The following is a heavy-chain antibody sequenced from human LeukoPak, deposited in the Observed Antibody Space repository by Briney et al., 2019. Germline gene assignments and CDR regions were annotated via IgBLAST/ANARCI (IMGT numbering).Heavy chain of an antibody. Sequence: SQTLSLTCTVSDGSISSGDYYWSWIRQPPGKGLEWTGYIYNSGSTYYNPSLKSRVTISVDTSKNQFSLKLSSVTAADTAVYYCARFDPELYYFDYWGQGTLVTVSS. D-gene: IGHD3-10*01. CDR1: DGSISSGDYY. V-gene: IGHV4-30-4*08. CDR2: IYNSGST. CDR3: ARFDPELYYFDY. J-gene: IGHJ4*02.